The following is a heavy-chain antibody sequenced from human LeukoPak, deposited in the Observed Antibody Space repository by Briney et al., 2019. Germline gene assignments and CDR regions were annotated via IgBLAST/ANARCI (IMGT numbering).Heavy chain of an antibody. Sequence: GGSLRLSCAASGFTFSSYLMSWVRQAPGKGLEWVANINQDGSEKYYVDSVKGRFTISRDNAKNSLYLQMNSLRSDDTAVYYCARSRMTTVTPDYWGQGTLVTVSS. CDR3: ARSRMTTVTPDY. V-gene: IGHV3-7*03. J-gene: IGHJ4*02. CDR2: INQDGSEK. D-gene: IGHD4-11*01. CDR1: GFTFSSYL.